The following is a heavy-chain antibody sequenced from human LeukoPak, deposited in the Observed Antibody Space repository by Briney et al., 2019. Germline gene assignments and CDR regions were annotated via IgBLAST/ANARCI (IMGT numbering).Heavy chain of an antibody. Sequence: SETLSLTCAVYGGSFSGYYWSWIRQPPGKGLEWIGEINHSGSTNYNPSLKSRVTISVDTSKNQFSLKLSSVTAADTAVYYCARGVAHWGQGTLVTVSS. CDR3: ARGVAH. J-gene: IGHJ4*02. CDR2: INHSGST. V-gene: IGHV4-34*01. CDR1: GGSFSGYY. D-gene: IGHD5-12*01.